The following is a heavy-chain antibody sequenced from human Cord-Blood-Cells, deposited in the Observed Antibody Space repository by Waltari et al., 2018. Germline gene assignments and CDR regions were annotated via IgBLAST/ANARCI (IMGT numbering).Heavy chain of an antibody. V-gene: IGHV1-58*01. CDR3: AADAPSIAANNYYYYGMDV. D-gene: IGHD6-6*01. CDR1: GFTVTSLS. Sequence: QMQLVQSGPEVKKPGTSVKVSCKASGFTVTSLSVQWVRQDRGQRLEWIGWIVVGSGNTNYAQKFQERVTITRDMSTSTAYMELSSLRSEDTAVYYCAADAPSIAANNYYYYGMDVWGQGTTVTVSS. J-gene: IGHJ6*02. CDR2: IVVGSGNT.